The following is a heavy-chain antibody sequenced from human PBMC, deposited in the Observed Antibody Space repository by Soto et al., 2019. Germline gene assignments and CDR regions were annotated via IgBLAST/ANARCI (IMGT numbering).Heavy chain of an antibody. CDR3: ARVGNYYDRSGYYQGGFDI. Sequence: VQLRESGPGLLKPSQTLSLTCSVSGGSITSGNSYWSWVRQSPGKGLEWIGYIHHSGNTDYSPSLKSRVSLSVDTSKNQFSLRLNAVTATDTAVYFCARVGNYYDRSGYYQGGFDIWGEGPFVTVSS. V-gene: IGHV4-30-4*01. J-gene: IGHJ3*02. CDR1: GGSITSGNSY. CDR2: IHHSGNT. D-gene: IGHD3-22*01.